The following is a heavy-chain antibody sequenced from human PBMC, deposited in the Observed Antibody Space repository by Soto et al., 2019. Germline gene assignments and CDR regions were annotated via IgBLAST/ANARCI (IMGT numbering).Heavy chain of an antibody. V-gene: IGHV3-30*18. J-gene: IGHJ4*02. Sequence: GGSLRLSCAASGFTFSSYGMHWVRQAPGKGLEWVAVISYDGSNKYYADSVKGRFTISRDNSKNTLYLQMNSLRAEDTAVYYCAKPIKYCSSTSCYFDYWGQGTLVTVSS. CDR3: AKPIKYCSSTSCYFDY. D-gene: IGHD2-2*01. CDR1: GFTFSSYG. CDR2: ISYDGSNK.